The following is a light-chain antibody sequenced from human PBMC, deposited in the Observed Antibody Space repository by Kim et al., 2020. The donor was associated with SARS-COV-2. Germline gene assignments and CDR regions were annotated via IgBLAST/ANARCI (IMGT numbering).Light chain of an antibody. CDR2: GNS. J-gene: IGLJ1*01. CDR3: QSYDSSLSTYV. CDR1: GSNIGAGYD. Sequence: MVTSSCTGSGSNIGAGYDVHWYQQLPGTAPKLLIYGNSNRPSGVPDRFSGSKSGTSASLAITGLQAEDEADYYCQSYDSSLSTYVFGTGTKVTVL. V-gene: IGLV1-40*01.